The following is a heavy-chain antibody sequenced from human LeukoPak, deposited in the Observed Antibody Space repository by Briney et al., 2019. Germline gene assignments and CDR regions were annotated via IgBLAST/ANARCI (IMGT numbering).Heavy chain of an antibody. J-gene: IGHJ4*02. V-gene: IGHV3-11*04. Sequence: GGSLRLSCAASGFTFSDYYMSWIRQAPGKGLEWVSYISSSSSTIYYADSVKGRFTISRDNAKNLLYLQMNSLRAEDTAVYYCARERWDYSIDYWGQGTLVTVSS. D-gene: IGHD4-11*01. CDR2: ISSSSSTI. CDR3: ARERWDYSIDY. CDR1: GFTFSDYY.